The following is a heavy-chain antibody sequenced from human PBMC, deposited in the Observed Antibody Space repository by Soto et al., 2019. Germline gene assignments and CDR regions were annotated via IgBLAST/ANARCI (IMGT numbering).Heavy chain of an antibody. Sequence: GGSPRLSFAASGFTFSSDSMNWFRQAPGKGLEWVSSISSSSSYIYYADSVKGRFTISRDNAKNSLYLQMNSLRAEDTAVYYCARENSSGYDAFDIWGQGTMVTVSS. D-gene: IGHD6-19*01. CDR3: ARENSSGYDAFDI. J-gene: IGHJ3*02. CDR2: ISSSSSYI. CDR1: GFTFSSDS. V-gene: IGHV3-21*01.